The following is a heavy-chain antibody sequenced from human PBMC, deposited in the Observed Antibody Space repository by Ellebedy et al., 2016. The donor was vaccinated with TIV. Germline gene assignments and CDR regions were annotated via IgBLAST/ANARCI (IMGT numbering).Heavy chain of an antibody. CDR1: GGSISSYY. D-gene: IGHD1-26*01. V-gene: IGHV4-59*08. CDR3: ARRSYNGNWFDP. Sequence: SETLSLTXTVSGGSISSYYWSWIRQPPGKGLEWIGYIYYSGSTNYNPSLKSRVTISVDTSKNQFSLKLSSVTAADTAVYYCARRSYNGNWFDPWGQGTLVTVSS. CDR2: IYYSGST. J-gene: IGHJ5*02.